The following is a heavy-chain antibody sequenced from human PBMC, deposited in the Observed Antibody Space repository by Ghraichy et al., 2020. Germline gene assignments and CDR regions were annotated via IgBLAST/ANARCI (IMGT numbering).Heavy chain of an antibody. CDR2: ISSSGNYT. CDR1: GFTFTDYY. V-gene: IGHV3-11*06. D-gene: IGHD3-9*01. J-gene: IGHJ3*02. CDR3: ARDRVDLRAFDI. Sequence: LSLTCAASGFTFTDYYMTWIRQAPGKGLEWVSSISSSGNYTSYADSVKGRFTISRDNAKNSLYVQMNSLRAEDTAVYYCARDRVDLRAFDIWGQGTLVTVSS.